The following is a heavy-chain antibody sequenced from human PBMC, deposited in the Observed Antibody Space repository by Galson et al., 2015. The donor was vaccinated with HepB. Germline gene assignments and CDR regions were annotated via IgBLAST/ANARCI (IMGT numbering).Heavy chain of an antibody. CDR1: GFTFSSYA. D-gene: IGHD5-24*01. Sequence: SLRLSCATSGFTFSSYAMSWVRQAPGKGLEWVSAISGSGGSTYYADSVKGRFTISRDNSKNTLSLQINSLRAGDTAVYYCAKEVFEMATISPFHYWGQGTLVTVSS. J-gene: IGHJ4*02. CDR2: ISGSGGST. V-gene: IGHV3-23*01. CDR3: AKEVFEMATISPFHY.